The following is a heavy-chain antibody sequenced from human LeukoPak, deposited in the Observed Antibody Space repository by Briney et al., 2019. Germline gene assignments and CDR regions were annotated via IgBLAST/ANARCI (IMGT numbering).Heavy chain of an antibody. CDR3: ARDGYSYGSTSNY. CDR1: GYTFTGYY. D-gene: IGHD5-18*01. CDR2: INPSGGST. Sequence: GASVKVSCKASGYTFTGYYMHWVRQAPGQGLEWMGIINPSGGSTSYAQKFQGRVTMTRDMSTSTVYMELSSLRSEDTAVYYCARDGYSYGSTSNYWGQGTLVTVSS. J-gene: IGHJ4*02. V-gene: IGHV1-46*01.